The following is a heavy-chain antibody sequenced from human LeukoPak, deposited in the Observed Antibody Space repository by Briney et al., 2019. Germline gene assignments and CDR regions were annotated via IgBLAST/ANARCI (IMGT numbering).Heavy chain of an antibody. D-gene: IGHD2-15*01. CDR2: IWYDGSNK. J-gene: IGHJ3*01. V-gene: IGHV3-33*06. CDR3: AKATCSGASCFSNSRDAFDV. CDR1: GIIFSDFG. Sequence: GGSLRLSCAASGIIFSDFGMHWVRQAPGKGLEWMAIIWYDGSNKYYADSVKGRFTISRDNSQNTMYLQMNSLRAEDSAVYYFAKATCSGASCFSNSRDAFDVWGQGTMVTVSS.